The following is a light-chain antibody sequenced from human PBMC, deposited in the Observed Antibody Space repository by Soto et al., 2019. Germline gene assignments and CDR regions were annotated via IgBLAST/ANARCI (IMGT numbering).Light chain of an antibody. CDR2: KAS. Sequence: DIQMTQSPSTLSASVGDRVTITCRASQSISSWLAWYQQKPGKAPKLLIYKASSLESGVPSRFSGSGSGTAFTCTISRPQPDEFATDSCQQYNTYSPTLGHRTKVDIK. J-gene: IGKJ1*01. CDR3: QQYNTYSPT. V-gene: IGKV1-5*03. CDR1: QSISSW.